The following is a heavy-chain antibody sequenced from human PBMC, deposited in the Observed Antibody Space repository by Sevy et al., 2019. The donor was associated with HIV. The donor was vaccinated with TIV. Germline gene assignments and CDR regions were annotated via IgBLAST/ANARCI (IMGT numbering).Heavy chain of an antibody. CDR2: IRGKPYGGTT. J-gene: IGHJ6*02. CDR1: GFTFSIYT. Sequence: GGSLRLSCAASGFTFSIYTMTWVRQAPGKGLEWVAFIRGKPYGGTTEYAASVKGRFTISRDDSKSIAYLQMNSLKTEDTAVYYCTRVEGAADWGMDVWGQGTTVTVSS. V-gene: IGHV3-49*04. D-gene: IGHD1-26*01. CDR3: TRVEGAADWGMDV.